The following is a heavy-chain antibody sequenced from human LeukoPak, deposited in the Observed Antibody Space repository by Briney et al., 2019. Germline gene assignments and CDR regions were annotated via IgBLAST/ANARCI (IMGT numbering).Heavy chain of an antibody. Sequence: GGSLRLSCAASGFTFSSYGMQWVREAPGKGLERGAFIRNDGSNKYYADSVKGRFTISRDNSKNRLYLQMNRLRAEETAGYYCAKDPQGGTVSWYFDLWGRGTLVTVSS. D-gene: IGHD1-26*01. J-gene: IGHJ2*01. CDR3: AKDPQGGTVSWYFDL. CDR1: GFTFSSYG. CDR2: IRNDGSNK. V-gene: IGHV3-30*02.